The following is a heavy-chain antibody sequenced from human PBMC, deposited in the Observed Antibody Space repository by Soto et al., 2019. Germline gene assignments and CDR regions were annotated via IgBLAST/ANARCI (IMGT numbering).Heavy chain of an antibody. J-gene: IGHJ4*02. CDR3: ASRSVATTSHTTRPSDY. CDR1: GFTFSSYA. CDR2: ISGSGGST. Sequence: GGSLRLSCAASGFTFSSYAMSWVRQAPGKGLEWVSAISGSGGSTYYADSVKGRFTISRDNSKNTLYLQMNSLRAEDTAVYYCASRSVATTSHTTRPSDYWGQGTLVTVSS. D-gene: IGHD5-12*01. V-gene: IGHV3-23*01.